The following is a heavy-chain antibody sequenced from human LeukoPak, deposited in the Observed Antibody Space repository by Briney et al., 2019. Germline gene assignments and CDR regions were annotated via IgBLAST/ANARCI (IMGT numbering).Heavy chain of an antibody. CDR1: GGSISSGDYY. CDR3: ARVAAAGTSYYMDV. Sequence: SETLSLTCTVSGGSISSGDYYWSWIRQPPGKGLEWIGYISQSGSTYYNPSLKSRVTISVDRSKNQFSLKLSSVTAADTAVYYCARVAAAGTSYYMDVWGKGTTVTVSS. CDR2: ISQSGST. J-gene: IGHJ6*03. D-gene: IGHD6-13*01. V-gene: IGHV4-30-2*01.